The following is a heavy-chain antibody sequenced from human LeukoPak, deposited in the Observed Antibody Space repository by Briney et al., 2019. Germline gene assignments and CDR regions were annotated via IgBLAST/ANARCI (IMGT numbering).Heavy chain of an antibody. CDR3: ARRTGFFDY. V-gene: IGHV5-51*01. D-gene: IGHD1-14*01. CDR1: GYSFINYW. Sequence: GESLKISCKASGYSFINYWIGWVRQMPGKGLEWMGIIYPDDSDTRYSPSFQGQVTISADSSISTTYLQWSSLRASDTAMYYCARRTGFFDYWDQGTLVTVSS. CDR2: IYPDDSDT. J-gene: IGHJ4*02.